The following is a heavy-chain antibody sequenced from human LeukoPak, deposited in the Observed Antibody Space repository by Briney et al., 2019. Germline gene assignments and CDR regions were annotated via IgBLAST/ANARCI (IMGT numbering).Heavy chain of an antibody. CDR2: MNPNSGNT. V-gene: IGHV1-8*03. J-gene: IGHJ4*02. CDR1: GYTFTSYD. D-gene: IGHD4-23*01. Sequence: GASVKVSCKASGYTFTSYDINWVRQATGQGLEWMGWMNPNSGNTGYAQKFQGRVTITRNTSISTAYMELSSLRPEDTAVYYCAKDLHGGYSSDYWGQGTLVTVFS. CDR3: AKDLHGGYSSDY.